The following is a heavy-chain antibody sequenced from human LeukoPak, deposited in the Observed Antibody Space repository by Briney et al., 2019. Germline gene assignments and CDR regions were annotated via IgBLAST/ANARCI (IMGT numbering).Heavy chain of an antibody. CDR1: GFAFNSYE. CDR2: ISSSGSIK. Sequence: PGGSLRLSCIASGFAFNSYEMNWVRQAPGKGLEWVSYISSSGSIKHYADSVKGRFTISRDNAKNSLYLQMNSLRAEGTAVYYCARARYTSGWETLDYWGQGTLVTVSS. V-gene: IGHV3-48*03. J-gene: IGHJ4*02. CDR3: ARARYTSGWETLDY. D-gene: IGHD6-19*01.